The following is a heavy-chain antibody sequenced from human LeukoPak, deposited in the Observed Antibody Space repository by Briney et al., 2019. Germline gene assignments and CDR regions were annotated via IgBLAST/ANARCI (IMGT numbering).Heavy chain of an antibody. CDR3: ARDEDIAAAGRTHYYYYGMDV. CDR2: INPNSGGT. J-gene: IGHJ6*02. Sequence: GASVKVSCKASEYTFTGYYMHWVRQAPGQGLEWMGWINPNSGGTNYAQKFQGRVTMTRDTSISTAYMELSRLRSDDTAVYYCARDEDIAAAGRTHYYYYGMDVWGQGTTVTVSS. D-gene: IGHD6-13*01. CDR1: EYTFTGYY. V-gene: IGHV1-2*02.